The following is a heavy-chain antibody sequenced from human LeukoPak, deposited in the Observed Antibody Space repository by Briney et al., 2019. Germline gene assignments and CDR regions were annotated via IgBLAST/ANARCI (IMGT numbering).Heavy chain of an antibody. D-gene: IGHD5-24*01. CDR3: ARDRLRGGRDGYSVGDY. Sequence: GRSLRLSYAASGFTFSSYAMHWVRQAPGKGLEWVAVISYDGSNKYYADSVKGRFTISRDNSKNTLYLQMNSLRAEDTAVYYCARDRLRGGRDGYSVGDYWGQGTLVTVSS. CDR2: ISYDGSNK. J-gene: IGHJ4*02. V-gene: IGHV3-30-3*01. CDR1: GFTFSSYA.